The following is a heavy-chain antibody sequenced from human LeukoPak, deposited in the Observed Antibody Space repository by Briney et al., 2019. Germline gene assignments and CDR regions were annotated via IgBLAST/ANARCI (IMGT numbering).Heavy chain of an antibody. CDR3: AKHGYCSGISCFFDF. CDR2: ISGSGPYT. D-gene: IGHD2-2*03. V-gene: IGHV3-23*01. CDR1: GFTFSSYA. Sequence: GGSLRLSCAASGFTFSSYAMSWVRQAPGKGLEWVSGISGSGPYTFYTDSVKGRFTISRDSSKNTLYLQMNSLRADDTALYYCAKHGYCSGISCFFDFWGQGTLVTVSS. J-gene: IGHJ4*02.